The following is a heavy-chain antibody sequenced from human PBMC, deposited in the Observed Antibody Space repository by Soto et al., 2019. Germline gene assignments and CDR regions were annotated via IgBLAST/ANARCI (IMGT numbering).Heavy chain of an antibody. Sequence: ASVKVSCKASGYTCTSYGISWVRQAPGQGLEWMGWISAYNGNTNYAQKLQGRVTMTTDTSTSTAYMELRSLRADDTAVYYCARVSVGITIFVYYYFSMDVWGQGSRVTVSS. J-gene: IGHJ6*02. CDR3: ARVSVGITIFVYYYFSMDV. D-gene: IGHD3-3*01. CDR1: GYTCTSYG. CDR2: ISAYNGNT. V-gene: IGHV1-18*01.